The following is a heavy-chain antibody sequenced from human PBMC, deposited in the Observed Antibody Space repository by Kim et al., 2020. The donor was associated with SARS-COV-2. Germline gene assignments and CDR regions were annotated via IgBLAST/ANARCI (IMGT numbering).Heavy chain of an antibody. J-gene: IGHJ5*02. D-gene: IGHD3-10*01. CDR2: MYHTGSS. CDR3: ARLWFGELFPGCFDP. Sequence: SETLSLTCTVSGGSITSISFYWGWIRQTPGEKMEWIGSMYHTGSSYYNPSLKSRVTISVDTSKNQFFLNVRSVTAADTAVYYCARLWFGELFPGCFDP. V-gene: IGHV4-39*01. CDR1: GGSITSISFY.